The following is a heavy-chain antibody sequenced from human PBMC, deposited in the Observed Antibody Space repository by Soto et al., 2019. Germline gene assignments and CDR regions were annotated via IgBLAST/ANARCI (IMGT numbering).Heavy chain of an antibody. J-gene: IGHJ4*02. CDR3: ARHEAGWYFDS. V-gene: IGHV4-39*01. D-gene: IGHD6-25*01. CDR2: VYYSGST. CDR1: GGSIDNSHSF. Sequence: TSETLSLTCDVSGGSIDNSHSFWGWVRQPPGRGLEFLGSVYYSGSTFYNPSLKSRVTISLDTSKNQFSLKLRSVTAADTAVYYCARHEAGWYFDSWGQGTLVTVSS.